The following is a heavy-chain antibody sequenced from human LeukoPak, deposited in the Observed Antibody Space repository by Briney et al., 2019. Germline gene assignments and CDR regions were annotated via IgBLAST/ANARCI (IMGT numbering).Heavy chain of an antibody. D-gene: IGHD2-15*01. J-gene: IGHJ4*02. V-gene: IGHV3-74*01. CDR2: INSDGSGA. CDR3: ARSYCSGGTCYHYFDY. CDR1: GFTFSSYW. Sequence: PGRSLRLSCAASGFTFSSYWMHWVRQAPGKGLVWVSRINSDGSGATYADSVKGRFTISRDNAKNTLYLQMNSLRAEDTAVYYCARSYCSGGTCYHYFDYWGQGTLVTVSS.